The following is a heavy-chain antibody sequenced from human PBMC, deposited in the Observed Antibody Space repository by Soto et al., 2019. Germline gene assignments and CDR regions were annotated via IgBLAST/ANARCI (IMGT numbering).Heavy chain of an antibody. CDR3: ARDGPTIITEFDY. V-gene: IGHV3-74*01. CDR1: GFTFSSYW. CDR2: IKGDGSST. J-gene: IGHJ4*02. D-gene: IGHD1-20*01. Sequence: PGGSLRLSCAASGFTFSSYWMYWVRQAPGTGLVWVSHIKGDGSSTDYADSVKGRFTISRDNAKNTLYLQMNSLRAEDTAVYYCARDGPTIITEFDYWGQGTVVTVSS.